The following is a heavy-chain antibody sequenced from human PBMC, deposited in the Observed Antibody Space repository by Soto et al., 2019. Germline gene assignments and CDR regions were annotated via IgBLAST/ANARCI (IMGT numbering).Heavy chain of an antibody. CDR2: INAGNGNT. CDR3: ARTLGQYYEYVWGAKGSYYFDY. Sequence: VNVYCKTSGYPFTSYAMHLVSQAPGQSLEWMGWINAGNGNTKYSQKFQGRVTITRDTSASTAYMELSSLRSEETAVYYCARTLGQYYEYVWGAKGSYYFDYSGQGTLVTLSS. CDR1: GYPFTSYA. V-gene: IGHV1-3*01. D-gene: IGHD3-16*01. J-gene: IGHJ4*02.